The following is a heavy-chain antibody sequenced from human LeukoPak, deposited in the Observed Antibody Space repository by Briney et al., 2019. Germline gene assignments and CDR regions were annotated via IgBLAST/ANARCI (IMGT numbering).Heavy chain of an antibody. J-gene: IGHJ4*02. CDR3: ARTLYCSGTTCYSPELFHS. V-gene: IGHV4-38-2*01. Sequence: SETLSLTCAVSGYSISSGYHWGWVRQPPGKGLEWIGSIYHSGKTYYNPSLKSRVTISVGTSMNQFSLKLSSVTAADTAVYYCARTLYCSGTTCYSPELFHSWGQGTLVTVSS. CDR2: IYHSGKT. CDR1: GYSISSGYH. D-gene: IGHD2-15*01.